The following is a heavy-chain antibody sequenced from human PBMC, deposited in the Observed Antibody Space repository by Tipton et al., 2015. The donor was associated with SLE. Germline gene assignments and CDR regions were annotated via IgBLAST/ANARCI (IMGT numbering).Heavy chain of an antibody. V-gene: IGHV1-46*03. CDR1: GYTFTSYY. Sequence: QLVQSGAEVKKPGASVKVSCKASGYTFTSYYMHWVRQAPGQGLEWMGIINPSGGSTSYAQKFQGRVTMTRDTSTSTVYMELSSLRSEDTAVYYCARAPDYYDSSGSVWFDPWGQGTLVTVSS. CDR2: INPSGGST. J-gene: IGHJ5*02. D-gene: IGHD3-22*01. CDR3: ARAPDYYDSSGSVWFDP.